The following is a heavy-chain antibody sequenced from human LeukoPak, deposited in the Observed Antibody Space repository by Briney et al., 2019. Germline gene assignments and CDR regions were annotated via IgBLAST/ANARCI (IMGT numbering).Heavy chain of an antibody. Sequence: SETLSLTCSVYGGSFSGYCWGWIRQPPGKGLEWIGSIYYSGSTYYNPSLKSRVTISVDTSKNQFSLKLSSVTAADTAAYYCARGLCGGDCYSDWGQGTLVTVSS. CDR3: ARGLCGGDCYSD. CDR1: GGSFSGYC. V-gene: IGHV4-39*01. J-gene: IGHJ4*02. CDR2: IYYSGST. D-gene: IGHD2-21*02.